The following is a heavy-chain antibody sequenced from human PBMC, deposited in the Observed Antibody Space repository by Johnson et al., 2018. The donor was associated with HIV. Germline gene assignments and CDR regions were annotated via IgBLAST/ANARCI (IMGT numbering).Heavy chain of an antibody. CDR2: IYSGGST. J-gene: IGHJ3*01. Sequence: EVQLVESGGAVVQPGRSLRLSCAASRFTVSSNYMTWVRQAPGTGLEWVSVIYSGGSTYYADSVKGRFTISRDSSKNTLYLQMNSLRIEDTAVYYCARGSRYTYDNDDVYLLQAFDVWGQGTVVTVSS. CDR1: RFTVSSNY. CDR3: ARGSRYTYDNDDVYLLQAFDV. D-gene: IGHD3-16*01. V-gene: IGHV3-66*02.